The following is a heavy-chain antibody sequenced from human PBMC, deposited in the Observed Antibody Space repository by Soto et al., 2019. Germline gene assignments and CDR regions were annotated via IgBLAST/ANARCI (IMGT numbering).Heavy chain of an antibody. J-gene: IGHJ3*02. CDR3: ATDLFPFGELFIRSDAFDI. CDR1: GFTFSSYA. Sequence: EVQLLESGGGLVQPGGSLRLSCAASGFTFSSYAMSWVRQAPGKGLEWVSASSGSGGSTYYADSVKGRFTISRDNSKNTLYLQMNSLRAEDTAVYYCATDLFPFGELFIRSDAFDIWGQGTMVTVSS. V-gene: IGHV3-23*01. D-gene: IGHD3-10*01. CDR2: SSGSGGST.